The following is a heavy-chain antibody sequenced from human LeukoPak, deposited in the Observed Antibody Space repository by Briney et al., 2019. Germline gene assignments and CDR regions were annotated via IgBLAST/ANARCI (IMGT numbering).Heavy chain of an antibody. Sequence: GESLKISCKASGYTFSNFYIVWVRQMPGKGLEWLGIISPGDSDTRYNPSFQGQVTISADKSITTAYLQWNSLNVSDTAMYYCARLGSGGFGELSGWFDPWGQGTLVIVSS. V-gene: IGHV5-51*01. J-gene: IGHJ5*02. CDR2: ISPGDSDT. CDR1: GYTFSNFY. CDR3: ARLGSGGFGELSGWFDP. D-gene: IGHD3-10*01.